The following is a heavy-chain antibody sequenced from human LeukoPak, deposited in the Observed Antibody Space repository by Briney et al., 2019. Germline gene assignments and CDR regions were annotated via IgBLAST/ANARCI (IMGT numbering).Heavy chain of an antibody. D-gene: IGHD6-13*01. CDR3: VKDGVIAAAATLHFDY. CDR2: IWYDGSNK. CDR1: GFTFSSYG. Sequence: PGGSLRLSCAASGFTFSSYGMHWVRQAPGKGLEWVAVIWYDGSNKYYADSVKGRFTISRDNSKNTLYLQMSSLRAEDTAVYYCVKDGVIAAAATLHFDYWGQGTLVTVSS. V-gene: IGHV3-30*02. J-gene: IGHJ4*02.